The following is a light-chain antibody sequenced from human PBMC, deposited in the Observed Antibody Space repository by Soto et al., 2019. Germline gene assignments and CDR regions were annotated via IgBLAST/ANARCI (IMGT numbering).Light chain of an antibody. CDR2: KAS. V-gene: IGKV1-5*03. Sequence: DIQMTQSPSTLSASVGDRVTATCRASQSISNWLAWYQQKPGKAPKLLISKASSLESGVPSRFSGSGSGTEFTLTISSLQPEDSATYYCQQYNSYPYTFGQGTKLEIK. CDR3: QQYNSYPYT. CDR1: QSISNW. J-gene: IGKJ2*01.